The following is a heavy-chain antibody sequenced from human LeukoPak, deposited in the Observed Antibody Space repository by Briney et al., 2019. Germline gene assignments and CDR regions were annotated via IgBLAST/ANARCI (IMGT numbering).Heavy chain of an antibody. CDR3: AKITPTSDYYYDSSGYPTFDY. CDR2: ISGSGGST. J-gene: IGHJ4*02. CDR1: GFTFSSYA. V-gene: IGHV3-23*01. Sequence: GGSLRLSCVASGFTFSSYAMSWVRQAPGKGLEWVSAISGSGGSTYYADSVKGRFTISRDNSKNTLYLQMNSLRAEDTAVYYCAKITPTSDYYYDSSGYPTFDYWGQGTLVTVSS. D-gene: IGHD3-22*01.